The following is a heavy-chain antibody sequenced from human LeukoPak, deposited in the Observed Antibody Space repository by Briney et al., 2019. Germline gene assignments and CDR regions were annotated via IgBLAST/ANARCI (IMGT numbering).Heavy chain of an antibody. V-gene: IGHV3-53*01. D-gene: IGHD3-10*01. CDR3: ARVDYGSGSYFDY. CDR1: GFTVSSNY. J-gene: IGHJ4*02. CDR2: IYSGGST. Sequence: AGVSLRLSCAASGFTVSSNYMSWVRRAPGKGLEWVSVIYSGGSTDYADSVKGRFAISRDNSKNMLYLQLNSLRAEDTAVYYCARVDYGSGSYFDYWGQGTLVTVSS.